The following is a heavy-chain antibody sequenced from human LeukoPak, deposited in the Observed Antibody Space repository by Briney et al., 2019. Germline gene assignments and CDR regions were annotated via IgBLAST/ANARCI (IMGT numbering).Heavy chain of an antibody. D-gene: IGHD3-3*01. Sequence: PGGSLRLSCTASGFNFSTYWMTWVRQVPGNGLEWVANIKQDGSEKYYVDSVKGRFTISRDNAKNSLYLQMNSLRAEDTAVYYCARKDRNFWSGYYPFDYWGQGTLVTVSS. J-gene: IGHJ4*02. CDR1: GFNFSTYW. CDR2: IKQDGSEK. CDR3: ARKDRNFWSGYYPFDY. V-gene: IGHV3-7*04.